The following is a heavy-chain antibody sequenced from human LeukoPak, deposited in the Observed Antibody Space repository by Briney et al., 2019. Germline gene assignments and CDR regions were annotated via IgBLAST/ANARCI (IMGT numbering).Heavy chain of an antibody. D-gene: IGHD3-10*01. CDR1: GYTFTDYG. CDR3: ARVPLHDSNKYYYPH. V-gene: IGHV1-3*04. CDR2: INTGNGNA. Sequence: ASVKVSWKASGYTFTDYGMHWVRQAPGQGLEWMAWINTGNGNAKYSEKFQGRVTITRDTSASTAYMDLSSLRSEDTAVYYCARVPLHDSNKYYYPHWGQGTVVTVSS. J-gene: IGHJ1*01.